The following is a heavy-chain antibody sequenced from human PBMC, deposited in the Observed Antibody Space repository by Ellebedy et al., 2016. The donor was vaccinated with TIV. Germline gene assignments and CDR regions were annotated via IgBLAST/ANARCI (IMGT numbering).Heavy chain of an antibody. J-gene: IGHJ5*02. CDR3: AKAYSGGWYVGRFDP. Sequence: PGGSLRLSCAASGFTLSSYAMSWVRQAPGQGREWVSGFSGSPSSTNYADSGKGRLTISRDNSKNTLYLQMNSLRAEDTAVYYCAKAYSGGWYVGRFDPWGQGTLVTVSS. D-gene: IGHD6-19*01. CDR1: GFTLSSYA. V-gene: IGHV3-23*01. CDR2: FSGSPSST.